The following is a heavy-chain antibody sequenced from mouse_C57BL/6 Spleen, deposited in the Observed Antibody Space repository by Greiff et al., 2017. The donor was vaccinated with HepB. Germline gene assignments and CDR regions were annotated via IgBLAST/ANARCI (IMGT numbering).Heavy chain of an antibody. D-gene: IGHD1-1*01. J-gene: IGHJ4*01. V-gene: IGHV1-52*01. CDR1: GYTFTSYW. Sequence: QVQLQQSGAELVRPGSSVKLSCKASGYTFTSYWMHWVKQRPIQGLEWIGNIDPSDSETHYNQKFKDKATLTVDKSSSTAYMQLSSLTSEDSAVYYCARDDYHGFYAMDYWGQGTSVTVSS. CDR3: ARDDYHGFYAMDY. CDR2: IDPSDSET.